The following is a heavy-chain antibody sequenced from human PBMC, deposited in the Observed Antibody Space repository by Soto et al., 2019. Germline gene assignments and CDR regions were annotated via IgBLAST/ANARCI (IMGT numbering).Heavy chain of an antibody. Sequence: EVQLVESGAGLVQPGGSLRLSCETSGFAFSNYWMSWVRQLPGKGLEWVANIRQDGSEINYVDSVRGRFTISRDNAKSSLNLQMNSLRAEDTAVYHCVRSSGWTGDYWGQGILVTVSS. D-gene: IGHD3-10*01. V-gene: IGHV3-7*04. J-gene: IGHJ4*02. CDR1: GFAFSNYW. CDR3: VRSSGWTGDY. CDR2: IRQDGSEI.